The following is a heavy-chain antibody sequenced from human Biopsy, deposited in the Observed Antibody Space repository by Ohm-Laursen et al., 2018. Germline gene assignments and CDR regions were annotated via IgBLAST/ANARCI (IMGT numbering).Heavy chain of an antibody. V-gene: IGHV4-59*01. Sequence: TLSLTCIASSGSISSDYWSWIRQTPGKGLEWIGYIYYSGSTNYNPSLKSRVTISVDTSKNQFSLRLNSVTAADTAVYYCARATNSTGWPYYYFYGMDVWGQGTAVTVSS. CDR3: ARATNSTGWPYYYFYGMDV. J-gene: IGHJ6*02. D-gene: IGHD2/OR15-2a*01. CDR2: IYYSGST. CDR1: SGSISSDY.